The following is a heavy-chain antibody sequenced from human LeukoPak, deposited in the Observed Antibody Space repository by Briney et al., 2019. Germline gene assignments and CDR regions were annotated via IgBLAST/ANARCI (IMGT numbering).Heavy chain of an antibody. CDR2: MNPNSGNT. CDR3: ARRIAARRDDAFDI. V-gene: IGHV1-8*01. CDR1: GYTFTSYD. D-gene: IGHD6-6*01. Sequence: ASVKVSCKASGYTFTSYDINWVRQATGQGLEWMGWMNPNSGNTGCAQKFQGRVTMTRNTSISTAYMELSSLRSEDTAVYYCARRIAARRDDAFDIWGQGTMVTVSS. J-gene: IGHJ3*02.